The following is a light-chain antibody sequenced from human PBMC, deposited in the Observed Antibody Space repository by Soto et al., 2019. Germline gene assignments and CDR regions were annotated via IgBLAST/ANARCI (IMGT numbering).Light chain of an antibody. Sequence: DIVMTQSPDSLAVSLGERATINCKSSQSVFYSSNNKNYLAWYQQKPGQPPKLLIYWASTRESGVPDRFSGSVSGADFTLTISSRRAEDVAVYYCQQYYSIPYTLGQGTKLEIK. V-gene: IGKV4-1*01. CDR2: WAS. CDR1: QSVFYSSNNKNY. CDR3: QQYYSIPYT. J-gene: IGKJ2*01.